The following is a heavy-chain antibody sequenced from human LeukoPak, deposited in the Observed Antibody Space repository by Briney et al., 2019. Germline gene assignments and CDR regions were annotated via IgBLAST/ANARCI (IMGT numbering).Heavy chain of an antibody. Sequence: GGSLRLSCVASGFTIDSFYMSWVRQAPGKGLEWVANIDEAGKDRYYADSVKGRFTISRDNTKNSVFLDMTSLRVEDTATYFCARASPGVVFNYFDYWGQGALVPVSS. J-gene: IGHJ4*01. CDR2: IDEAGKDR. V-gene: IGHV3-7*01. CDR3: ARASPGVVFNYFDY. CDR1: GFTIDSFY. D-gene: IGHD2-15*01.